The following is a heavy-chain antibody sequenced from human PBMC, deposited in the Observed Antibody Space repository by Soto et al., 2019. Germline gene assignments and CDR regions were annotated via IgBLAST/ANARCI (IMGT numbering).Heavy chain of an antibody. Sequence: EVQLVESGGGLVQPGGSLRLSCAASGFTVSSNYMSWVRQAPGKGLEWVSVIYSGGSTYYADSVKGRFTISRHNSKNTLYLQMNSLRAEDTAVYYCARDALYCSSTSCYMDVWGKGTRSPSPQ. CDR3: ARDALYCSSTSCYMDV. V-gene: IGHV3-53*04. J-gene: IGHJ6*01. CDR1: GFTVSSNY. CDR2: IYSGGST. D-gene: IGHD2-2*01.